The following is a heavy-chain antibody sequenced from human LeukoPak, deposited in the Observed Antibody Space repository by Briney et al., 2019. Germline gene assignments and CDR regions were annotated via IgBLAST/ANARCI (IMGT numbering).Heavy chain of an antibody. CDR1: GFTFNNYG. Sequence: PGRSLRLSCAASGFTFNNYGMHWVRQAPGKGLEWVAVLSFDGTDKHYADSVKGRFTISRDNSKNTLYLQMNSLRGDDTAVYYCAKDLSGAADYYFEYWGQGTLVTVSS. D-gene: IGHD6-19*01. J-gene: IGHJ4*02. CDR2: LSFDGTDK. V-gene: IGHV3-30*19. CDR3: AKDLSGAADYYFEY.